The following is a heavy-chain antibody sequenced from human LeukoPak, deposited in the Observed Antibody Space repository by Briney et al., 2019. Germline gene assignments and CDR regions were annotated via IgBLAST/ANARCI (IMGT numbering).Heavy chain of an antibody. CDR2: ISSSSSYI. J-gene: IGHJ6*03. D-gene: IGHD3-10*01. CDR1: GFTFSSYS. V-gene: IGHV3-21*01. CDR3: ARDGFRFAATPMDV. Sequence: GGSLRLSCAASGFTFSSYSMNWVRQAPGKGLEWVSSISSSSSYIYYADSVKGGFTISRDKAKNSLYMQMNSLRAEDTAVYYCARDGFRFAATPMDVWGKGTTVTVSS.